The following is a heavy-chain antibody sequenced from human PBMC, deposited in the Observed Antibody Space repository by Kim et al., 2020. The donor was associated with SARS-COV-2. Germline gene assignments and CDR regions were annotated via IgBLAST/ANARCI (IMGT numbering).Heavy chain of an antibody. CDR3: AKSRDGHNHGLEH. J-gene: IGHJ1*01. Sequence: YSDSVKGRFTISRDNSKNTLYLQMDSLRAEDTAVYYCAKSRDGHNHGLEHWGQGTLVTVSS. V-gene: IGHV3-23*01. D-gene: IGHD2-2*01.